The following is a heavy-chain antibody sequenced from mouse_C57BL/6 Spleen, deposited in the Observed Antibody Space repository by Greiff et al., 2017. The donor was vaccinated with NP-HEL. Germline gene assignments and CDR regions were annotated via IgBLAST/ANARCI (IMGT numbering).Heavy chain of an antibody. CDR2: IWTGGGT. CDR1: GFSLTSYA. D-gene: IGHD2-3*01. CDR3: ARNPHLYDYAMDY. J-gene: IGHJ4*01. V-gene: IGHV2-9-1*01. Sequence: VAPSQSLSITCTVSGFSLTSYAISWVRQPPGKGLEWLGVIWTGGGTNYNSALKSRLSISKDNSKSQVFLKMNSLQTDDTARYYCARNPHLYDYAMDYWGQGTSVTVSS.